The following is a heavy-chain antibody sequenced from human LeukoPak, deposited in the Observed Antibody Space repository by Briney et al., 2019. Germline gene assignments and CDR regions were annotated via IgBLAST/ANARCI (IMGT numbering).Heavy chain of an antibody. Sequence: GGSLRLSCVGSGVIVRSNYMTWVRQAPGKGLEWVSILYHGGSTYYADSVKGRFSISRDTSKNTLYLQMNSLRVEDTAVYYCATRRFGELTYWGQGTLVTVSS. D-gene: IGHD3-10*01. J-gene: IGHJ4*02. CDR2: LYHGGST. CDR1: GVIVRSNY. CDR3: ATRRFGELTY. V-gene: IGHV3-66*01.